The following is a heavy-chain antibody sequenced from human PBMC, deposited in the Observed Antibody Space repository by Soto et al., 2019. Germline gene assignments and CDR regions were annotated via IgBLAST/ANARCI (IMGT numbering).Heavy chain of an antibody. CDR3: AKDSYYYDSSGSDAFDI. CDR1: GFTFSSYA. D-gene: IGHD3-22*01. V-gene: IGHV3-23*01. J-gene: IGHJ3*02. Sequence: GSLRLSCAASGFTFSSYAMSWVRQAPGKGLEWVSAISGSGGSTYYADSVKGRFTISRDNSKNTLYLQMNSLRAEDTAVYYWAKDSYYYDSSGSDAFDIWGQGTMVTVSS. CDR2: ISGSGGST.